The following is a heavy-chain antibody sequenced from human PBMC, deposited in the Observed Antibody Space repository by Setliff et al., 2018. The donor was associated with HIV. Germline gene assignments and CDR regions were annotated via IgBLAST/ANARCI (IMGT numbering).Heavy chain of an antibody. J-gene: IGHJ5*01. CDR2: IYYSGTN. V-gene: IGHV4-39*01. CDR1: GGSISSRTYY. CDR3: AKRAVQDGTVTSSNWFES. D-gene: IGHD1-7*01. Sequence: SETLSLTCTVSGGSISSRTYYWGCIRQPPGKGLEWIGSIYYSGTNYYNPSLKSRFTISIDTPNNRFALKLTSVTAADTAVYYCAKRAVQDGTVTSSNWFESWGQGTLVTVSS.